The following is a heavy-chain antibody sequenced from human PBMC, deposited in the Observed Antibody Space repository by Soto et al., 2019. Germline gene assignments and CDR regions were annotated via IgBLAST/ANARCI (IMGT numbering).Heavy chain of an antibody. CDR2: IYWDDDK. CDR1: GFSLSTSGVG. D-gene: IGHD6-19*01. CDR3: AHGDYTTIAVSSLAVYFDF. Sequence: QITLKESGPTLVKPTQTLTLTCTFSGFSLSTSGVGVGWIRQPPGKALEWLALIYWDDDKRYSPSLKSRLTIHKDTSKYPLVLTMTNMDPVDTATYYCAHGDYTTIAVSSLAVYFDFWGQGTLVTVSS. J-gene: IGHJ4*02. V-gene: IGHV2-5*02.